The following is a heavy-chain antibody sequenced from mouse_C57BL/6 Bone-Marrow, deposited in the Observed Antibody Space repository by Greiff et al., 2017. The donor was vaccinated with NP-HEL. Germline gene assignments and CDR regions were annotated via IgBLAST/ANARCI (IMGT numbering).Heavy chain of an antibody. V-gene: IGHV1-74*01. J-gene: IGHJ4*01. Sequence: VQLQQPGAELVKPGASVKVSCKASGYTFTSYWMHWVKQRPGQGLEWIGRIHPSDSDTNYTQKFKGKATLTVDKSSSTAYMQLSSLTSEDSAVYYCAIWVTTVVDHPGAMDYWGQGTSVTVSS. D-gene: IGHD1-1*01. CDR2: IHPSDSDT. CDR1: GYTFTSYW. CDR3: AIWVTTVVDHPGAMDY.